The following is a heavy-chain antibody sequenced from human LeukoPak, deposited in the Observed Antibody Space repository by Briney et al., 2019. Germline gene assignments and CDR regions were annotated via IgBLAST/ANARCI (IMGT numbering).Heavy chain of an antibody. V-gene: IGHV3-23*01. CDR3: ARHIDSSHYPFDY. J-gene: IGHJ4*02. Sequence: GGSLRLSCAASGFPFSSYVMSWVRQAPGKGLEWVSSISGRGGSTFYADPVKGRFTISRDISTNIVYLQMDSLRVDDTAVYYCARHIDSSHYPFDYWGQGTLVTVSS. CDR1: GFPFSSYV. D-gene: IGHD6-13*01. CDR2: ISGRGGST.